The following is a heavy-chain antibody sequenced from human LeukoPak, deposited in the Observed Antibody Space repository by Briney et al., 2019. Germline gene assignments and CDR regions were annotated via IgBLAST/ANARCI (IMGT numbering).Heavy chain of an antibody. CDR2: IYYSGSI. V-gene: IGHV4-39*01. Sequence: SETLSLTCTVSGGSISSSSYYWGWIRQPPGKGLEWIGSIYYSGSIYYNPSLKSRVTISVDTSKNQFSLKLSSVTAADTAVYYCATALYYYDSSGYYSLDAFDIWGQGTMVTVSS. CDR1: GGSISSSSYY. CDR3: ATALYYYDSSGYYSLDAFDI. J-gene: IGHJ3*02. D-gene: IGHD3-22*01.